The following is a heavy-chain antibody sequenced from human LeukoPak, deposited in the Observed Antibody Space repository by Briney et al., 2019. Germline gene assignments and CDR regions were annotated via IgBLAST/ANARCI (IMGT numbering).Heavy chain of an antibody. CDR2: ISYDGSNK. Sequence: GRSLRLSCAASGFTFSSYAMHWVRQAPGKGLEWVGIISYDGSNKYYADSMKGRFTISRDNSKNTLYLQMDSLRGEDTAVYYCAKPYGLLRYFDWSRIDYWGQGILVTVSS. D-gene: IGHD3-9*01. CDR3: AKPYGLLRYFDWSRIDY. CDR1: GFTFSSYA. J-gene: IGHJ4*02. V-gene: IGHV3-30*18.